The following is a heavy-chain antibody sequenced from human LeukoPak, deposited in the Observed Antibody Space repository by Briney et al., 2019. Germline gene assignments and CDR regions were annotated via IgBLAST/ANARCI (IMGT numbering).Heavy chain of an antibody. J-gene: IGHJ4*02. CDR3: ARRDNSGWTYFDY. CDR2: IYYSGST. V-gene: IGHV4-59*01. Sequence: PSETLSLTCTVSGDSINSYYWSWIRQPPGKALEGIGYIYYSGSTNYNPSLKSRVTISVDTSNDQLSLKLSSVTAADTAVYYCARRDNSGWTYFDYWGQGTLVTVSS. D-gene: IGHD6-19*01. CDR1: GDSINSYY.